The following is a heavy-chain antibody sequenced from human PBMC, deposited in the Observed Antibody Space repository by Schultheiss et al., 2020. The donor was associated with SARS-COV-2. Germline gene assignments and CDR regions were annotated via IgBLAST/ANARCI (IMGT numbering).Heavy chain of an antibody. D-gene: IGHD3-10*01. CDR3: ARDLGESGGY. CDR2: INHSGST. Sequence: SETLSLTCAVSGGSISSSNWWSWVRQPPGKGLEWIGEINHSGSTNYNPSLKSRVTISVDTSKNQFSLKLSSVTAADTAVYYCARDLGESGGYWGQGTLVTVSS. J-gene: IGHJ4*02. CDR1: GGSISSSNW. V-gene: IGHV4-4*02.